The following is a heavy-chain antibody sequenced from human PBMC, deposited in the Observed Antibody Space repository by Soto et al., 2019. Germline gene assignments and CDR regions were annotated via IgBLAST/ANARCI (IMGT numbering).Heavy chain of an antibody. J-gene: IGHJ3*02. V-gene: IGHV3-13*04. Sequence: GGSLRLSCAASGFTFSSYDMHWVRQATGKGLEWVSAIGTAGDTYYPGSVKGRFTISRENAKNSLYLQMNSLRAGGTAVYYCARGSPRGSGSYYDDAFDIWGQGTMVTVSS. CDR2: IGTAGDT. D-gene: IGHD3-10*01. CDR1: GFTFSSYD. CDR3: ARGSPRGSGSYYDDAFDI.